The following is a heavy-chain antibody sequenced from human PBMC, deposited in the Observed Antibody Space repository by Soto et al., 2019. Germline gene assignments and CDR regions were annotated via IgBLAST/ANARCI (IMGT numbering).Heavy chain of an antibody. CDR3: ARQGGSHWSHNYNWLDP. CDR1: GFTFSTYW. CDR2: INQDGSNQ. Sequence: GALRLSCGASGFTFSTYWMSWVRQAPGKGLEWVANINQDGSNQYYVDSARGRFTISRDNSKNSLYLQMNSLRAEDTAVYYCARQGGSHWSHNYNWLDPWGQGTLVTVSS. J-gene: IGHJ5*02. V-gene: IGHV3-7*03. D-gene: IGHD6-13*01.